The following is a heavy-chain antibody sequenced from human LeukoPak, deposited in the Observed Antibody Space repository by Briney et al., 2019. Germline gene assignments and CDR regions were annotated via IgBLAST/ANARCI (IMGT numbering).Heavy chain of an antibody. CDR3: ARDVPAYYYDSSGYTDAFDI. CDR2: IWYDGSNK. D-gene: IGHD3-22*01. V-gene: IGHV3-33*01. J-gene: IGHJ3*02. Sequence: GRSLRLSCAASGFTFSSYGMHWVRQAPGKGLEWVAVIWYDGSNKYYADSVKGRFTISRDNSKNTLYLQMNSLRAEDTAVYYCARDVPAYYYDSSGYTDAFDIWGQGTTVTVSS. CDR1: GFTFSSYG.